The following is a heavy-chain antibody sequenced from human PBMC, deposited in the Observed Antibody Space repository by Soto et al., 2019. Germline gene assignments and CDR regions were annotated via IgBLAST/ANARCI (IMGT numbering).Heavy chain of an antibody. V-gene: IGHV3-23*01. CDR1: GFTMSNYV. J-gene: IGHJ5*02. Sequence: PGESLKIFCVTSGFTMSNYVMNWVRQAPGKGLEWISAITRTSGTTYYADSVKGRSTVSRDNSKNTLFLQLSNLRADDTATYYCATSSRDRITVFGEVMNPPFVNWFDRWGQGTLVTVSS. CDR2: ITRTSGTT. CDR3: ATSSRDRITVFGEVMNPPFVNWFDR. D-gene: IGHD3-3*01.